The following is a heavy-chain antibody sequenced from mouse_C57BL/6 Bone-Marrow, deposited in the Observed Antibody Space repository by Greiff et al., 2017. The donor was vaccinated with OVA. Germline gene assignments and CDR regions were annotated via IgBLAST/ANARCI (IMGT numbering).Heavy chain of an antibody. CDR3: ARHGDGNYWYFDV. CDR1: GFTFSDYG. Sequence: EVQVVESGGGLVQPGGSLKLSCAASGFTFSDYGMAWVRQAPRKGPEWVAFISHLAYSIYYADTVTGRFTISRENAKNTLYLEMSSLRSEDTAMYYCARHGDGNYWYFDVWGTGTTVTVSS. J-gene: IGHJ1*03. CDR2: ISHLAYSI. D-gene: IGHD2-1*01. V-gene: IGHV5-15*01.